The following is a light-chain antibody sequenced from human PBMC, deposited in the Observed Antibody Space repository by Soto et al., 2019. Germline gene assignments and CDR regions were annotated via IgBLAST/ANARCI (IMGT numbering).Light chain of an antibody. Sequence: IVLPQSPVTLSFSPGERATLSCRASQSINNYLAWYQQKPGQAPRLLIYDASNRAPGIPARFSGSGSGTDFTLTISSLEPDDFAVYYCQQRSSWPRITFGQGTRLEIK. V-gene: IGKV3-11*01. CDR2: DAS. CDR3: QQRSSWPRIT. CDR1: QSINNY. J-gene: IGKJ5*01.